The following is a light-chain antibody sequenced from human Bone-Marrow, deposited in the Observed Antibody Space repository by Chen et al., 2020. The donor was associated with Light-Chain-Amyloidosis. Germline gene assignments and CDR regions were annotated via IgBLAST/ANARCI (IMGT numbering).Light chain of an antibody. CDR1: SSDVGGDNH. CDR3: SSDTITNPLV. V-gene: IGLV2-14*01. J-gene: IGLJ1*01. Sequence: QSALTQPASVSGSPGQSITISCTGTSSDVGGDNHVSWYQQHPDKAPKLMIYEVTNRPAWVPDRFSGSKSDNAASLTISGLQTEDEADYCCSSDTITNPLVFGSGTRVTVL. CDR2: EVT.